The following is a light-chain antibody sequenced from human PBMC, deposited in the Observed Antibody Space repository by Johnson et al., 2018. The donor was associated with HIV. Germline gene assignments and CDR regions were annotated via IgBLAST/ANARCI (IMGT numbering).Light chain of an antibody. CDR2: ESN. V-gene: IGLV1-51*02. Sequence: QSVLTQPPSVSAAPGQRVTISCSGSSFNIGINFVSWYQQVPGTAPKLLICESNKRPSGIPNRFSGSKSGTSATLGITGLQTGDEADYYCGTWDSRLSVYVFGTGTKVTGL. J-gene: IGLJ1*01. CDR1: SFNIGINF. CDR3: GTWDSRLSVYV.